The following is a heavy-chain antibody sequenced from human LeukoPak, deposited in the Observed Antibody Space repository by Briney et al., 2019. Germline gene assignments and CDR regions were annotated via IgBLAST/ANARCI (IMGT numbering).Heavy chain of an antibody. CDR2: INPDGSEK. J-gene: IGHJ6*04. Sequence: RGGSLRLSCAASGFTFSNYWMSWVRQAPGKGLEWVANINPDGSEKYSVDSVTGRFTISRDNAENTMFLQMNSLRAEDSAIYYCARDLAAWDVWGKGTTVTVSS. V-gene: IGHV3-7*01. CDR1: GFTFSNYW. CDR3: ARDLAAWDV.